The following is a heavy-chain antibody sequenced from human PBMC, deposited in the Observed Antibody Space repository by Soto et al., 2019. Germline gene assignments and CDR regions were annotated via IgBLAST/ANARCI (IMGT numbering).Heavy chain of an antibody. J-gene: IGHJ6*02. Sequence: GGSLRLSCAASGFTFSSYWMHLVRQAPGKGLVWVSRINSDGSSTSYADSVKGRFTISRDNAKNTLYLQMNSLRAEDTAVYYCARTYYYDSSGQYSYYYYGMDVWGQGTTVTVSS. CDR1: GFTFSSYW. CDR3: ARTYYYDSSGQYSYYYYGMDV. D-gene: IGHD3-22*01. CDR2: INSDGSST. V-gene: IGHV3-74*01.